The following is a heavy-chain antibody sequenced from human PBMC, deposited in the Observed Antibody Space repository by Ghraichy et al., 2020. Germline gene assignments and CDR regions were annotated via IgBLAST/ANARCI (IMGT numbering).Heavy chain of an antibody. J-gene: IGHJ6*02. D-gene: IGHD2-2*01. CDR2: ISKSSDYI. Sequence: GESLKISCAASGFTFSTYTMNWVRQAPGKGLEWVSSISKSSDYIYYRDSVKGRFTISRDNAENSLYLQMNGLRVEDTAVYYCARFLGFCNSVSCYDYYYGVDVWGQGTTVTVSS. V-gene: IGHV3-21*01. CDR1: GFTFSTYT. CDR3: ARFLGFCNSVSCYDYYYGVDV.